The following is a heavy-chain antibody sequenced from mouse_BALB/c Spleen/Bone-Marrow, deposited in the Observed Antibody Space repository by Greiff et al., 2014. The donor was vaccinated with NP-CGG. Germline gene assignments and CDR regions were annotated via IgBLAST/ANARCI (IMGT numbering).Heavy chain of an antibody. V-gene: IGHV1-4*01. CDR2: IDPSSGYS. J-gene: IGHJ1*01. Sequence: QVQLQQSGAELARPGASVKMSCKASGYTFTSYTMHWIKQRPGQGLEWIGYIDPSSGYSNYNQKFKDKATLTADISSSTAYMQLSSLTSEDSAVDYCAPYDGYYNWYFDVWGAGTTVTVSS. D-gene: IGHD2-3*01. CDR1: GYTFTSYT. CDR3: APYDGYYNWYFDV.